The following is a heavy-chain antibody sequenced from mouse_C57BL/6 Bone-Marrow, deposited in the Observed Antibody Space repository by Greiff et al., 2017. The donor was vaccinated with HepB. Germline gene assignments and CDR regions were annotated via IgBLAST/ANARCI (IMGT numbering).Heavy chain of an antibody. CDR1: GYTFTSYD. D-gene: IGHD2-4*01. V-gene: IGHV1-85*01. J-gene: IGHJ3*01. CDR3: ARDDDYDGAWFAY. CDR2: IYPREGST. Sequence: LVESGPELVKPGASVKLSCKASGYTFTSYDLNWVKQRPGQGLEWIGWIYPREGSTKYNENFKGKATLTVYTSSSTAYVELHSLTSADSAVYFCARDDDYDGAWFAYWGQGTLVTVSA.